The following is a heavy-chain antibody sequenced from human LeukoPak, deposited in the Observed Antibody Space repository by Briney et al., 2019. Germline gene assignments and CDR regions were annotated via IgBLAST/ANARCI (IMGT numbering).Heavy chain of an antibody. Sequence: ASVKVSCKASGGTFSSYAISWVRQAPGQGLEWMGRIIPILGIANYAQKFQGRVTITADKSMSTAYMELSSLRSEDTAVYYCARLSTKYGNNWFDPWGQGTLVTVSS. CDR2: IIPILGIA. CDR3: ARLSTKYGNNWFDP. D-gene: IGHD2-8*01. V-gene: IGHV1-69*04. J-gene: IGHJ5*02. CDR1: GGTFSSYA.